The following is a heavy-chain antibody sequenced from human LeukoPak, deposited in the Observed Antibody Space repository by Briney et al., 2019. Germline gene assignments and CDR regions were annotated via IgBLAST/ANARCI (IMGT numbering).Heavy chain of an antibody. J-gene: IGHJ4*02. CDR2: IKGDESYT. CDR1: GFTFRSHW. CDR3: VRDGDAYNFDH. V-gene: IGHV3-74*01. D-gene: IGHD5-24*01. Sequence: RTGGSLRLSCAASGFTFRSHWMHWVRQAPGKGLVWVSRIKGDESYTNHADSVKGRFTISRDNAKNTLYLQMTSLRAEDTAIYYCVRDGDAYNFDHWGQGTLVTVSS.